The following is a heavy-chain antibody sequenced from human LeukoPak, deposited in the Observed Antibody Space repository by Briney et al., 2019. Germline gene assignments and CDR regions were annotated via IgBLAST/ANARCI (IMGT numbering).Heavy chain of an antibody. CDR3: ARDQSVDTAMPDTNDY. J-gene: IGHJ4*02. V-gene: IGHV1-2*02. D-gene: IGHD5-18*01. CDR2: INPNSGGT. Sequence: ASVKVSCKASGYTFTGYYMHWVRQAPGQGLEWMGWINPNSGGTNYAQKFRGRVTMTRDTSISTAYMELSRLRSDDTAVYYCARDQSVDTAMPDTNDYWGQGTLVTVSS. CDR1: GYTFTGYY.